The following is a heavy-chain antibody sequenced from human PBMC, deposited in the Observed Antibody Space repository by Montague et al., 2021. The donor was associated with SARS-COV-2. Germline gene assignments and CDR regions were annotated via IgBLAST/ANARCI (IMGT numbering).Heavy chain of an antibody. CDR1: GFTVSRNY. Sequence: SLRLSCAASGFTVSRNYMGGVRQAPGKGLEWVSVIFGGGSTNYADSVKGRFTISRDISQNTLYLQMNSLRAEDMAVYYCAKGGTSYFYGMDVWGQGTTVAVSS. V-gene: IGHV3-66*01. D-gene: IGHD1-26*01. CDR3: AKGGTSYFYGMDV. CDR2: IFGGGST. J-gene: IGHJ6*02.